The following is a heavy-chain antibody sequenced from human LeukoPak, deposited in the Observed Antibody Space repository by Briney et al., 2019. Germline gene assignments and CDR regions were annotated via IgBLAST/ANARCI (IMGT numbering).Heavy chain of an antibody. CDR3: ARGGFYCGGDCYVDY. V-gene: IGHV4-34*01. J-gene: IGHJ4*02. CDR1: GGSFSTYY. Sequence: PSETLSLTCAVSGGSFSTYYWSWIRQPPGKGPEWIGEINHSGSTNYNPSLKSRVTISVDTSKNQFSLKLSSVTAADTAVYYCARGGFYCGGDCYVDYWGQGTLVTVSS. D-gene: IGHD2-21*02. CDR2: INHSGST.